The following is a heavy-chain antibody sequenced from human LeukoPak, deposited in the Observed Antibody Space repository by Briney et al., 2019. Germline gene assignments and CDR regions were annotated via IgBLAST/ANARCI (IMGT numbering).Heavy chain of an antibody. CDR1: GFTFSSNW. CDR3: VREVGAPGSFQH. D-gene: IGHD1-26*01. Sequence: GGSLRLSCAASGFTFSSNWMHWVRQAPGRGLVWISRINGDGRIIEHAESVKGRFTISKNNADNTLHLQMNSLRAEDTAVYHCVREVGAPGSFQHWGQGAPVTVSS. J-gene: IGHJ1*01. CDR2: INGDGRII. V-gene: IGHV3-74*03.